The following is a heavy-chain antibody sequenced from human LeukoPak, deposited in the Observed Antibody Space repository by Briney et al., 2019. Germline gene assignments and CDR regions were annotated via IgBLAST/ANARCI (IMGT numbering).Heavy chain of an antibody. CDR1: GFTFSSYW. D-gene: IGHD1-26*01. J-gene: IGHJ4*02. CDR2: INSDGSST. Sequence: SGGSLRLSCAASGFTFSSYWMHWVRQAPGKGLVWVSCINSDGSSTSYADSVKGRFTISRDNAKNTLYLQMNSLRAEDTAVYYCARISGSYVFDYWGQGTLVTVSS. CDR3: ARISGSYVFDY. V-gene: IGHV3-74*01.